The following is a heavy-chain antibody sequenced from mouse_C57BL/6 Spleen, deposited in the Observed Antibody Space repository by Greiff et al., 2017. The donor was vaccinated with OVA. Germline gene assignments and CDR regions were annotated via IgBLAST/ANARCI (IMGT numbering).Heavy chain of an antibody. CDR3: ARHWEDSMDY. Sequence: DVKLQESGGGLVQPGGSLKLSCAASGFNFSDYGMAWVRQAPRKGPEWVAFISNLAYSIYYADTVTGRFTISRENAKNTLYLEKSSLRADDTAMYDCARHWEDSMDYWGQGTSVTVSS. CDR2: ISNLAYSI. J-gene: IGHJ4*01. CDR1: GFNFSDYG. V-gene: IGHV5-15*01. D-gene: IGHD4-1*01.